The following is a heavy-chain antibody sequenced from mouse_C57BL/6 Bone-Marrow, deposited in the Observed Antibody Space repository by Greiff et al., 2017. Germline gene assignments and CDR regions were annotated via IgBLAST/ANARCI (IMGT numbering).Heavy chain of an antibody. J-gene: IGHJ2*01. CDR2: ILPGSGST. D-gene: IGHD2-4*01. CDR3: ARHYDYDY. CDR1: GYTFTGYW. V-gene: IGHV1-9*01. Sequence: VQLQQSGAELMKPGASVKLSCKATGYTFTGYWVEWVKQRPGHGLEWIGEILPGSGSTNSNEKFKGKATFTADTSSNTAYMQLSSLTTEDSAIYYCARHYDYDYGGQGTTLTVSS.